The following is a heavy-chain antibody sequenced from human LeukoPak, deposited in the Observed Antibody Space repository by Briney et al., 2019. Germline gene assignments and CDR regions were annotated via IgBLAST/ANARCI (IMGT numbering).Heavy chain of an antibody. D-gene: IGHD3-16*01. CDR2: IYYSGST. CDR1: GGSISSYY. J-gene: IGHJ4*02. Sequence: PSETLSLTCTVSGGSISSYYWSWIRQPPGKGLEWIGYIYYSGSTNYNPSLKSRVTMSVDTSKNQFSLKLSSVTAADTAVYYCASLGGGGSTFDYWGQGTLVTVSS. CDR3: ASLGGGGSTFDY. V-gene: IGHV4-59*01.